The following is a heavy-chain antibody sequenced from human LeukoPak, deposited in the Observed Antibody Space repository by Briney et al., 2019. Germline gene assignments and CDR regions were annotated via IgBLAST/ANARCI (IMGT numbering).Heavy chain of an antibody. V-gene: IGHV1-69*05. CDR2: IIPIFGTA. J-gene: IGHJ6*03. Sequence: SVEVSCKASGGTFSSYAISWVRQAPGQGLEWMGRIIPIFGTANYAQKFQGRVTITTDESTSTAYMELSSLRSEDTAVYYCAVTGLYNYYYYYMDVWGKGTTVTVSS. CDR3: AVTGLYNYYYYYMDV. CDR1: GGTFSSYA. D-gene: IGHD7-27*01.